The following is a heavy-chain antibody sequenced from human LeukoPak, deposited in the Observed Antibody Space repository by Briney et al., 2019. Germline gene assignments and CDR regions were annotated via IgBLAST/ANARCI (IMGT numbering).Heavy chain of an antibody. D-gene: IGHD1-1*01. Sequence: SETLSLTCALYGGSFSGDYWSWIHQPPGQGLEWVGEINDGAGTHYNPSLKSRVTVPEDTSTKQFSLKLRSATAADTAMYYCTRGKGGTMFWGQGTLVTVSS. V-gene: IGHV4-34*01. CDR3: TRGKGGTMF. CDR2: INDGAGT. J-gene: IGHJ4*02. CDR1: GGSFSGDY.